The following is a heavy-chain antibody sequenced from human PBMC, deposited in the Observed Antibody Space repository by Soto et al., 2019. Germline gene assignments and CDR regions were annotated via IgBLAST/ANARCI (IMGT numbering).Heavy chain of an antibody. CDR1: GYTFLNYD. Sequence: QVQLVQSGAEVKRPGASVKVSCKASGYTFLNYDVAWVRRAPGQGLEWLGWISISKGKTYYEQRLQGRVTMTTDTTTTTAYMEVTSLRSDDTAVYFCGRKVYIGTFGLDVWGQGTTVTVSS. CDR2: ISISKGKT. D-gene: IGHD3-10*01. J-gene: IGHJ6*02. V-gene: IGHV1-18*01. CDR3: GRKVYIGTFGLDV.